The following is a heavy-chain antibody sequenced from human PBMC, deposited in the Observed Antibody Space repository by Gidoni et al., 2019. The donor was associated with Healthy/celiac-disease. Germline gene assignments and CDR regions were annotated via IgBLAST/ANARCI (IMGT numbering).Heavy chain of an antibody. Sequence: QVQLVQSGAEVKKPGASVKVSCKASGHTSTSYGISWVRQAHGQGFEWMGWISAYNGNTTYAKKLQGRVTMTTATSTSTAYMELRSLRSDDTAVYYCARDSPVCSGGSCYGFDYYYYYGMDVWGQGTTVTVSS. J-gene: IGHJ6*02. CDR3: ARDSPVCSGGSCYGFDYYYYYGMDV. D-gene: IGHD2-15*01. V-gene: IGHV1-18*01. CDR1: GHTSTSYG. CDR2: ISAYNGNT.